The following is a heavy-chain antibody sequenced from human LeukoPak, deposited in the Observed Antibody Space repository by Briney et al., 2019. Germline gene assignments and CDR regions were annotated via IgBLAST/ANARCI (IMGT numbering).Heavy chain of an antibody. D-gene: IGHD3-22*01. CDR1: GGSISSSSYY. Sequence: SETLSLTCTVSGGSISSSSYYWGWIRQPPGKGLEWIGSIYYSGSTNYNPSLKSRVTISVDTSKNQFSLKLSSVTAADTAVYYCAREEYYYDSSGYYYGYRYYFDYWGQGTLVTVSS. V-gene: IGHV4-39*07. CDR2: IYYSGST. CDR3: AREEYYYDSSGYYYGYRYYFDY. J-gene: IGHJ4*02.